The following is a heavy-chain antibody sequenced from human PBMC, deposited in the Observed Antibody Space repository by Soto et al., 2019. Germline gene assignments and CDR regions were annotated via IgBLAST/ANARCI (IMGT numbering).Heavy chain of an antibody. CDR1: GFTFSSYG. J-gene: IGHJ4*02. V-gene: IGHV3-33*01. CDR3: ARGTYYYGSGSYYVS. CDR2: IWYDGSTK. D-gene: IGHD3-10*01. Sequence: QVQLVESGGGVVQPGRSLRLSCAASGFTFSSYGMHWVRQAPGKGLEWVAVIWYDGSTKYYADSVKGRFTISRDNSKNTLYLQMNSLRAEDTAVYYCARGTYYYGSGSYYVSRGQGTLVTVSS.